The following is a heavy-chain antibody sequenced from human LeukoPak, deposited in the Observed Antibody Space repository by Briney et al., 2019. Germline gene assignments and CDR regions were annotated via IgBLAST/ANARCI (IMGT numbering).Heavy chain of an antibody. J-gene: IGHJ4*02. Sequence: GGSLRLSCAASGFTFRSYWMHWVRQRPGEGLVWVSRIHLDGRTTNYADSVKGRFTISRDNAKNTLSLEMNSLRPEDTAVYYCARGGSPSDYWGQGILVSVSS. CDR1: GFTFRSYW. D-gene: IGHD3-16*01. CDR2: IHLDGRTT. V-gene: IGHV3-74*01. CDR3: ARGGSPSDY.